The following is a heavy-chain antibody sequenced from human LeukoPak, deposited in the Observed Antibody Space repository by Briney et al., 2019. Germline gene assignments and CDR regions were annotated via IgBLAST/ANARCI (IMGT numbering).Heavy chain of an antibody. CDR1: GFTFSSYW. J-gene: IGHJ4*02. Sequence: GGSLRLSCAASGFTFSSYWMHWVRQAPGKGLVWVSRINSDGSSTSYADSVKGRFTISRDNARNSLYLQMDNLRAGDTGVYYCARDFYDGFALDYWGQGTLVTVSS. D-gene: IGHD2/OR15-2a*01. CDR2: INSDGSST. V-gene: IGHV3-74*01. CDR3: ARDFYDGFALDY.